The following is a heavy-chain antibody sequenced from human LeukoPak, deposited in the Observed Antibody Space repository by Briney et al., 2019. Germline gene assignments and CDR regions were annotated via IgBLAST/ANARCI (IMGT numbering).Heavy chain of an antibody. V-gene: IGHV6-1*01. Sequence: SQTLSLTCDISGDSVSSNSATWNWIRQSPSRGLEWLGRTYYRSKWYNDYALSVNSRIMISPDTSKNQFSLHLNSVTPDDTAVYFCARVTAPGTGRDYFDFWGRGTLVTVSS. D-gene: IGHD6-13*01. J-gene: IGHJ4*02. CDR1: GDSVSSNSAT. CDR3: ARVTAPGTGRDYFDF. CDR2: TYYRSKWYN.